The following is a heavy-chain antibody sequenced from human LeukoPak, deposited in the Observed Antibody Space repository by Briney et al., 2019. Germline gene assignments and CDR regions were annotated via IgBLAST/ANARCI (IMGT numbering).Heavy chain of an antibody. V-gene: IGHV1-18*01. D-gene: IGHD3-3*01. CDR1: GYTFTSYG. J-gene: IGHJ4*02. CDR2: ISAYNGNT. Sequence: ASVKVSCKASGYTFTSYGISWVRQAPGQGLEWMGWISAYNGNTNYAQKLQGRVTITRDTSASTAYMELSSLRSEDTAVYYCARVQSPAVYDFWSGPQWGYFDYWGQGTLVTVSS. CDR3: ARVQSPAVYDFWSGPQWGYFDY.